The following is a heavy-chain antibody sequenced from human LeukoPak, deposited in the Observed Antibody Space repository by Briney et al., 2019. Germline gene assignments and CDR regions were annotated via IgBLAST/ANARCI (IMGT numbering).Heavy chain of an antibody. Sequence: GGSLRLSCAASGFTFDDYTMHWVRQAPGQGLEWVSLISWDGGSTYYADSVKGRFTISRDNSKNSLYLQMNSLRTEDTALYYCAKDGGSGWFINWFDPWGQGTLVTVSS. V-gene: IGHV3-43*01. CDR2: ISWDGGST. J-gene: IGHJ5*02. CDR3: AKDGGSGWFINWFDP. CDR1: GFTFDDYT. D-gene: IGHD6-19*01.